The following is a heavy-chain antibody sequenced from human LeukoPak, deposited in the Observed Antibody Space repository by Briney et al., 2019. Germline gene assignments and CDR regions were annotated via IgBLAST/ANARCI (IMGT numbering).Heavy chain of an antibody. CDR1: GFTFSSYA. D-gene: IGHD3-3*01. V-gene: IGHV3-30-3*01. Sequence: GGSLRLSCAASGFTFSSYAMHWVRQAPGKGLEWVAVISYDGSNKYYADSVKGRFTISRDNSKNTLYLQMNSLRAEDTAVYYCARDYDFWSGYYIYYYYGMDVWGQGTTVTVSS. CDR2: ISYDGSNK. J-gene: IGHJ6*02. CDR3: ARDYDFWSGYYIYYYYGMDV.